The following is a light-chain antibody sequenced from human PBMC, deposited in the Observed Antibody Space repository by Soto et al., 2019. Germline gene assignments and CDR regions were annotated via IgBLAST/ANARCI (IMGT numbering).Light chain of an antibody. CDR1: QSISSSY. CDR2: GAS. Sequence: EIVLTQSPDTLSLSPGERATLSCRASQSISSSYLAWYQQKPGQAPRLLIYGASSRATGIPDRFSGSGSGTDFSLTITRLEPEDSAMYYCQQYASWMFGQGTKLEIK. J-gene: IGKJ1*01. CDR3: QQYASWM. V-gene: IGKV3-20*01.